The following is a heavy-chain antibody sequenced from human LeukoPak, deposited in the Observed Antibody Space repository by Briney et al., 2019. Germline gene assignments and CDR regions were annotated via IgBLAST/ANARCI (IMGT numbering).Heavy chain of an antibody. CDR1: GFTFSSYA. CDR3: AKDGFSKQLGSHLDY. CDR2: ISGSGGST. Sequence: RSGGSLRLSCAASGFTFSSYAMSWVRQAPGKGLEWVSAISGSGGSTYYADSVKGRFTISRDNSKNTLYLQMNSLRAEDTAVYYCAKDGFSKQLGSHLDYWGQGTLVTVSS. J-gene: IGHJ4*02. V-gene: IGHV3-23*01. D-gene: IGHD6-13*01.